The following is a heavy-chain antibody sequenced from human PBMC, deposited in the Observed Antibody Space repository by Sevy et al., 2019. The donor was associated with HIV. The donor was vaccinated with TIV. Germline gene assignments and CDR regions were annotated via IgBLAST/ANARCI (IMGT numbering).Heavy chain of an antibody. CDR3: AKDFGLGFTWIQLWAVGY. CDR1: GFTFSSYG. D-gene: IGHD5-18*01. Sequence: GGSLRLSCAASGFTFSSYGMHWVRQAPGKGLEWVAVISYAGSNKSYADSVKGRFTISRDNSKNTLYLQMNSLRAEDTAVYYWAKDFGLGFTWIQLWAVGYWGQGTLVTVSS. V-gene: IGHV3-30*18. CDR2: ISYAGSNK. J-gene: IGHJ4*02.